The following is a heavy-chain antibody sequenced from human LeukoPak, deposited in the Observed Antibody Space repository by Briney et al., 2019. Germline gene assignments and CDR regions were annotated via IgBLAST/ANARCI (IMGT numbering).Heavy chain of an antibody. Sequence: PGGSLGLSCAASGFTFSSYWMSWVRQAPGKGLEWVANIKQDGSEKYYVDSVKGRFTISRDNAKNSLYLQMNSLRAEDTAVYYCAREWVGYCSGGSCYPGYFQHWGQGTLVTVSS. CDR3: AREWVGYCSGGSCYPGYFQH. CDR1: GFTFSSYW. V-gene: IGHV3-7*01. J-gene: IGHJ1*01. D-gene: IGHD2-15*01. CDR2: IKQDGSEK.